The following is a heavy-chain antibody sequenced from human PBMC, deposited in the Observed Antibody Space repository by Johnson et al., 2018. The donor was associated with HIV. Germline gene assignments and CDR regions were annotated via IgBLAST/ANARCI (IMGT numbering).Heavy chain of an antibody. Sequence: MLLVESGGGLVQPGGSLRLSCAASGFTFSSYWMSWVRQAPGKGLEWVANIKQDGSEKYYVDSVKGRFTISRDNAKNTLYLQMNSLRAEDTAVYYCAKTAAADAFDIWGQGTMVTVSS. CDR3: AKTAAADAFDI. CDR2: IKQDGSEK. CDR1: GFTFSSYW. D-gene: IGHD2-2*01. J-gene: IGHJ3*02. V-gene: IGHV3-7*02.